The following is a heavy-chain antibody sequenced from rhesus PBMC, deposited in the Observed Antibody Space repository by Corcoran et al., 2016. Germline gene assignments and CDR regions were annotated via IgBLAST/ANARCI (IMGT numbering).Heavy chain of an antibody. J-gene: IGHJ4*01. CDR1: GGSISSGYD. CDR3: ARDRVFDY. CDR2: IYGSSGST. V-gene: IGHV4-76*01. Sequence: QVQLQESGPGVVKPSETLSLTCAVSGGSISSGYDWSWIRQPPGKGLEWIGYIYGSSGSTNYNPSLKNRDTISKDASKNQFSLKLSSVTAADTAVYYCARDRVFDYWGQGVLVTVSS.